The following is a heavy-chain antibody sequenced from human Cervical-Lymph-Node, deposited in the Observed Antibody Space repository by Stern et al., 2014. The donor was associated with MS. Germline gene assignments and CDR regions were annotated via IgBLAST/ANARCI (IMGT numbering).Heavy chain of an antibody. CDR2: MSWTSGSI. Sequence: QLVESGGGLVQPGMSLRLSCAASGFTFADYAMHWVRQAPGKGLEWVSGMSWTSGSICYADSVKGRFTISRDNAKNSLYLQMNSLRTEDTAFYYCAKGSVGIAAPRNFDYWGQGTLVTVSS. CDR3: AKGSVGIAAPRNFDY. V-gene: IGHV3-9*01. D-gene: IGHD6-13*01. J-gene: IGHJ4*02. CDR1: GFTFADYA.